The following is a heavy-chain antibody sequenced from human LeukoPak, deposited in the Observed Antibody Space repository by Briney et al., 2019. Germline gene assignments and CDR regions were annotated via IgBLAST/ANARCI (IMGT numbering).Heavy chain of an antibody. J-gene: IGHJ6*03. CDR1: GGSISSYY. Sequence: SETLSLTCTVSGGSISSYYWSWIRQPAGKRLEWIGRIYTSGSTNYNPSLKSRVTMSADTSKNQFSLKLSSVTAADTAVYYCARERGVEARRWYYYMDVWGKGTTVTVSS. D-gene: IGHD1-26*01. V-gene: IGHV4-4*07. CDR2: IYTSGST. CDR3: ARERGVEARRWYYYMDV.